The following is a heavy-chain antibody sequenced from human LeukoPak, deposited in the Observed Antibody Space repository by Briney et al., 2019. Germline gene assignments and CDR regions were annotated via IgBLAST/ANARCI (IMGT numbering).Heavy chain of an antibody. Sequence: ASVKVSCKASGYTFTDYYINWVRQAPGQGLEWMGWINPNSGDTNYAQKFQDRVTMTRDTSISTAYIELNLLRSDDTAVYYCARESGDLEWGAFDIWGQGTMVTVSS. D-gene: IGHD3-3*01. V-gene: IGHV1-2*02. J-gene: IGHJ3*02. CDR1: GYTFTDYY. CDR2: INPNSGDT. CDR3: ARESGDLEWGAFDI.